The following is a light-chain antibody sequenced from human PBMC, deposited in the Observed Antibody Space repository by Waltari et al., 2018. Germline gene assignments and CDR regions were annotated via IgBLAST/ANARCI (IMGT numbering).Light chain of an antibody. Sequence: EIVLTQSPGTLSLSPGERATLSCRASQSVRSNYLARYQQKPGQAPSLLIYDTSNRATGIPDRFSGSGSGTDFTLIISRLEPEDFALYYCQQYGNTPFTFGQGTRLDIK. CDR1: QSVRSNY. CDR3: QQYGNTPFT. CDR2: DTS. V-gene: IGKV3-20*01. J-gene: IGKJ5*01.